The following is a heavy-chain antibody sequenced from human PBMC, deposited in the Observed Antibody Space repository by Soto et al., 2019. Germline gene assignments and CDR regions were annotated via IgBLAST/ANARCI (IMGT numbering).Heavy chain of an antibody. J-gene: IGHJ5*02. D-gene: IGHD6-19*01. CDR1: GGTFSSYA. V-gene: IGHV1-69*13. Sequence: SVKVSCKASGGTFSSYAISWVRQAPGQGLEWMGGIIPIFGTANYAQKFQGRVTITADESTSTAYMELSSLRSEDTAVYYCARIPSEYSSGWYWDNWFDPWGQGTLVTVSS. CDR3: ARIPSEYSSGWYWDNWFDP. CDR2: IIPIFGTA.